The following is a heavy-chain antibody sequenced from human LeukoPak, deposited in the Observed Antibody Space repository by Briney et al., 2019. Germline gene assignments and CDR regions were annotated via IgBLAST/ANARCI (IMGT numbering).Heavy chain of an antibody. CDR1: GYSISSGYY. CDR2: IYHSGRT. CDR3: ARAITMVRGAPGPSDY. D-gene: IGHD3-10*01. Sequence: SETLSLTCTVSGYSISSGYYWGWIRQPPGKGLEWIGSIYHSGRTFYNPSLKSRVTISVDTSKNQFSLKLSSVTAADTAVYYCARAITMVRGAPGPSDYWGQGTLVTVSS. V-gene: IGHV4-38-2*02. J-gene: IGHJ4*02.